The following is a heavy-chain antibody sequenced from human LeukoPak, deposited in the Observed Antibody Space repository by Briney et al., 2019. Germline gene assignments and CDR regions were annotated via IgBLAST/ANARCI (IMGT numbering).Heavy chain of an antibody. CDR3: AKDLSGSGPIMKNDAFDI. CDR1: GFTFSSYA. CDR2: IRGSGGST. V-gene: IGHV3-23*01. D-gene: IGHD3-10*01. Sequence: GGSLRLSCAASGFTFSSYAMSWVRQAPGKGLGWVSAIRGSGGSTYYADSVKGRFTISRDNSKNTLYLQMNSLRAEDTAVYYCAKDLSGSGPIMKNDAFDIWGQGTMVTVSS. J-gene: IGHJ3*02.